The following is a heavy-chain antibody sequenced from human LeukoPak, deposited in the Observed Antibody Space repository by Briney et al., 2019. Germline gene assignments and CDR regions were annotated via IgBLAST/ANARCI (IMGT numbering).Heavy chain of an antibody. Sequence: ASVKVSFKASGYTFTSYGISWVRQAPGQGLEWMGWISAYNGNSNYAQTLQGRVTMTTDTSTSTAYMELRSLRSDDTAGYYCARAKDTSGFWVYWGQGTLVTVSS. CDR2: ISAYNGNS. J-gene: IGHJ4*02. D-gene: IGHD3-22*01. CDR1: GYTFTSYG. CDR3: ARAKDTSGFWVY. V-gene: IGHV1-18*01.